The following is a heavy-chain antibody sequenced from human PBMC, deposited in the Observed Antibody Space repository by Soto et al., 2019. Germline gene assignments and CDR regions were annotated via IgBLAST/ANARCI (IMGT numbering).Heavy chain of an antibody. V-gene: IGHV3-33*05. CDR3: ARDDDRPVKGLEM. J-gene: IGHJ3*02. CDR2: IINDGSDE. Sequence: QVQLVESGGGVVQPGRSLRLSCAASGFTFSNYGMHWVRQAPGKGLEWLAVIINDGSDEKYGDSVKGRVTISRDNSKNTMYLQINSLRVEGTAVYYCARDDDRPVKGLEMWGQGTVVTVSS. CDR1: GFTFSNYG. D-gene: IGHD3-22*01.